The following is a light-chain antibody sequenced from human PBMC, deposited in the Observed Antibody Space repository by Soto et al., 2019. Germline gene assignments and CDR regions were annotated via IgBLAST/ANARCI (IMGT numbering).Light chain of an antibody. CDR2: YTS. V-gene: IGKV3-11*01. J-gene: IGKJ1*01. CDR3: QQRSNWPRT. Sequence: EIVMTQSPATLSVSPGESATLSCRASQSVSSDLAWYQQKPGQAPRLLIYYTSTRATGFPARFSGSGSGTDFTLTISSLEPEDFAVYYCQQRSNWPRTFGQGTKVDIK. CDR1: QSVSSD.